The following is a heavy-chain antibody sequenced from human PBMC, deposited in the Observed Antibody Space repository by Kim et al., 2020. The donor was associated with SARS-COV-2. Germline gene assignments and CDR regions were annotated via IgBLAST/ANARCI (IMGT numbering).Heavy chain of an antibody. CDR1: GGSISSSSYY. CDR3: ARGVARSLVPSMVYYFDY. Sequence: SETLSLTCTVSGGSISSSSYYWGWIRQPPGKGLEWIGSIYYSGSTYYNPSLKSRVTISVDTSKNQFSLKLSSVTAADTAVYYCARGVARSLVPSMVYYFDYWGQGTLVTVSS. D-gene: IGHD3-10*01. CDR2: IYYSGST. V-gene: IGHV4-39*07. J-gene: IGHJ4*02.